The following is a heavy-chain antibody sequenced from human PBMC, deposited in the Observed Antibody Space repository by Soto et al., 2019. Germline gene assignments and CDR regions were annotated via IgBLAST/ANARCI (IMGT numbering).Heavy chain of an antibody. J-gene: IGHJ4*02. CDR2: INHSGST. D-gene: IGHD2-8*02. Sequence: SETLSLTCAVYGGSFSGYYWTWIRQPPGTGVEWTGEINHSGSTNYNPSLKSRVTISVDTSKNQFSLKLTSVTAADTAVYYCARDKITGLFDYWGQGTLVTVS. CDR1: GGSFSGYY. V-gene: IGHV4-34*01. CDR3: ARDKITGLFDY.